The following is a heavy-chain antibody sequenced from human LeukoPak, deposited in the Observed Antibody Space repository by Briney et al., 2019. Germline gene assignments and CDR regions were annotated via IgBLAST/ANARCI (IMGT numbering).Heavy chain of an antibody. CDR2: IYYSGST. J-gene: IGHJ6*02. Sequence: SETLSLTCTVSGGSTSSYYWTWIRQPPGKGLEWIGYIYYSGSTNYNPSLKSRVTISVDTSKNQFSLKVSSVTAADTAVYYCAGLVASGMEAYGMDVWGQGTTVTVSS. CDR1: GGSTSSYY. CDR3: AGLVASGMEAYGMDV. V-gene: IGHV4-59*08. D-gene: IGHD3-3*01.